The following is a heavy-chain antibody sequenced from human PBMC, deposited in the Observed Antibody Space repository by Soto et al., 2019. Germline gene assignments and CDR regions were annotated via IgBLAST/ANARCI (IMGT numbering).Heavy chain of an antibody. V-gene: IGHV3-21*01. J-gene: IGHJ6*02. CDR2: ISSRSDI. CDR3: AREYTAWPLAYGLDV. D-gene: IGHD2-2*02. CDR1: GFIFSNYS. Sequence: LRLSCVGSGFIFSNYSINWVRQAPGKGLEWVSSISSRSDIYYAESVKGRFTISRDNAKNSVSLQMNSLRAEDTAVYYCAREYTAWPLAYGLDVWGQGTTVTVSS.